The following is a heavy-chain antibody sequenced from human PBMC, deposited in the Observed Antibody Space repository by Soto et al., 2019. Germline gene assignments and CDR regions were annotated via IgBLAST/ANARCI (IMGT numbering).Heavy chain of an antibody. V-gene: IGHV4-39*01. Sequence: PSETLSLTCTVSGGSISSSSYYWGWIRQPPGKGLEWIGSIYYSGSTYYNPSLKSRVTISVDTSKNQFSLKLSSVTAADTAVYYCAGRSSSIAARPLDYWGQGTMVTVSS. CDR2: IYYSGST. D-gene: IGHD6-6*01. J-gene: IGHJ4*02. CDR1: GGSISSSSYY. CDR3: AGRSSSIAARPLDY.